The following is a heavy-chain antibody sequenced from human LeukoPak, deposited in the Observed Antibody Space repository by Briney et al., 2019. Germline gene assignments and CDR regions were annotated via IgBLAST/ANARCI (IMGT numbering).Heavy chain of an antibody. CDR2: IYSGGST. V-gene: IGHV3-53*01. D-gene: IGHD3-22*01. Sequence: PGGPLRLSRAASGFTVSSNYMSWVRQAPGKGLEWVSVIYSGGSTYYADSVKGRFTISRDNSRNTLYLQMNSLRVEDTAVYYCARDSKTYYYDLWGQGALVTVSS. J-gene: IGHJ4*02. CDR1: GFTVSSNY. CDR3: ARDSKTYYYDL.